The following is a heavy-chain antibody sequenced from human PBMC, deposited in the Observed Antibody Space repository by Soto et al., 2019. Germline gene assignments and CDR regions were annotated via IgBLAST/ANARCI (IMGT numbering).Heavy chain of an antibody. CDR3: ARAYYDSSGYCGY. CDR2: INPNSGGT. J-gene: IGHJ4*02. V-gene: IGHV1-2*02. CDR1: GYTFTGYY. D-gene: IGHD3-22*01. Sequence: ASVKVSCKASGYTFTGYYMHWVLQAPGQGLEWMGWINPNSGGTNYAQKFQGRVTMTRDTSISTAYMELSRLRSDDTAVYYCARAYYDSSGYCGYWGQGTLVTVSS.